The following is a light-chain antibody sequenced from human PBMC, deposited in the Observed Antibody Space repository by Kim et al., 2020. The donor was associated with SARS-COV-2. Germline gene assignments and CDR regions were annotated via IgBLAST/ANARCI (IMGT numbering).Light chain of an antibody. V-gene: IGKV1-5*01. CDR1: QSINGW. Sequence: DIQMTQSPSTLSASVGDRVIITCRASQSINGWLAWYQQKPGKAPKLLIYDISTLQSGVPSRFSGSGSGTDFTLTISSLQPDDFATYFCQQYSHYVTFGGGTKVDIK. CDR3: QQYSHYVT. CDR2: DIS. J-gene: IGKJ4*01.